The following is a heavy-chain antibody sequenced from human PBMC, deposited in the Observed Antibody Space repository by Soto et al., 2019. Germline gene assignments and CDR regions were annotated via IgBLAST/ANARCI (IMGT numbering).Heavy chain of an antibody. CDR2: IIPIFGTA. CDR3: ATRRTMVRGVIKRDGAYYYYGMDV. D-gene: IGHD3-10*01. V-gene: IGHV1-69*13. Sequence: GASVKVSCKASGGTFSSYAISWVRQAPGQGLEWMGGIIPIFGTANYAQKFQGRVTITADESTSTAYMELSSLRSEDTAVYYCATRRTMVRGVIKRDGAYYYYGMDVWGQGTTVTVSS. CDR1: GGTFSSYA. J-gene: IGHJ6*02.